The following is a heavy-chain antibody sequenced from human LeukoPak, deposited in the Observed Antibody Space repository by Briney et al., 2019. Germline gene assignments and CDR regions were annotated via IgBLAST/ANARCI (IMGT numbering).Heavy chain of an antibody. CDR2: IDYSERT. J-gene: IGHJ3*02. D-gene: IGHD6-25*01. CDR1: GGSISSKY. Sequence: SETLSLTCTLSGGSISSKYCNWIRQPPGKGLEWIGYIDYSERTTYNPSLTNPPTLSVDPSKNQFSLKLNSVTAADTAVYYCARGRRSSGRHDASDIWGQGTLVTVSS. CDR3: ARGRRSSGRHDASDI. V-gene: IGHV4-59*01.